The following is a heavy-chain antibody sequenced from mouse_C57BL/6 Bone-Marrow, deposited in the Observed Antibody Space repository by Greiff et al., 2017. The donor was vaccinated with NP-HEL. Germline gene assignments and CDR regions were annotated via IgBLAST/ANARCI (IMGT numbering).Heavy chain of an antibody. CDR1: GYTFTSYG. D-gene: IGHD2-5*01. V-gene: IGHV1-81*01. J-gene: IGHJ1*03. CDR3: ARRETYYSNYVVNWYFDV. Sequence: VKLQESGAELARPGASVKLSCKASGYTFTSYGISWVKQRTGQGLEWIGEIYPRSGNTYYNEKFKGKATLTADKSSSTAYMELRSLTSEDSAVYFCARRETYYSNYVVNWYFDVWGTGTTVTVSS. CDR2: IYPRSGNT.